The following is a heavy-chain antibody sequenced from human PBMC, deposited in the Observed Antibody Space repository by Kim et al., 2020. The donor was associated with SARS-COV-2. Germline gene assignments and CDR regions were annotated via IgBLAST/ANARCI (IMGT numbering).Heavy chain of an antibody. V-gene: IGHV4-59*01. CDR3: ARDQGCATVYHLDCFDY. CDR1: GGSISSYY. J-gene: IGHJ4*01. CDR2: IYYSGST. D-gene: IGHD2-2*01. Sequence: SETLSLTCTVSGGSISSYYWSWIRQPPGKGLEWIGYIYYSGSTNYNPALKSRVTISVETTNNQISPKLSSATAADTALYYCARDQGCATVYHLDCFDY.